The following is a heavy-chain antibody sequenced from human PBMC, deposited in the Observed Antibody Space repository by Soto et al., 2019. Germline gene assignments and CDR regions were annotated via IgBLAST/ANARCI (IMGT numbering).Heavy chain of an antibody. Sequence: GGSLRLSCAASGFTFSSYSMNWVRQAPGKGLEWVSSISSSSSYIYYADSVKGRFTISRDNAKNSLYLQMNSLRAEDTAVYYCARGHTAMVYYYYYGMDVWGQGTTVTVPS. D-gene: IGHD5-18*01. CDR3: ARGHTAMVYYYYYGMDV. CDR2: ISSSSSYI. CDR1: GFTFSSYS. J-gene: IGHJ6*02. V-gene: IGHV3-21*01.